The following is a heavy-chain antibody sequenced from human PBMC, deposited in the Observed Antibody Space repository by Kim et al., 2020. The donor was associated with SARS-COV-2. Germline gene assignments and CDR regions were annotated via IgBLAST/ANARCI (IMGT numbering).Heavy chain of an antibody. V-gene: IGHV4-39*07. D-gene: IGHD6-25*01. CDR1: GGSISSSNYY. CDR2: IYYTGST. Sequence: SETLSHTCTVSGGSISSSNYYWGWVRQPPGKGLEWIGSIYYTGSTYYNPSLKSRVTVSVDTSKNQFSLKLTSVTAADTAVYYGAREALGSRFTDYWGQGT. CDR3: AREALGSRFTDY. J-gene: IGHJ4*02.